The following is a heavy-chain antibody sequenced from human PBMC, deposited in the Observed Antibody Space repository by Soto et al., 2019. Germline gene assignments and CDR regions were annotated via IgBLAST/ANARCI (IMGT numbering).Heavy chain of an antibody. V-gene: IGHV4-39*01. J-gene: IGHJ4*02. CDR1: GGSISSSSYY. CDR3: ARLGLTTVVTRRFDY. CDR2: IYYSGST. Sequence: QLQLQESGPGLVKPSETLSLTCTVSGGSISSSSYYWGWIRQPPGKGLEWIGSIYYSGSTYYNPSLKSRVTISVDTSKNQFSLKLSSVTAADTAVYYCARLGLTTVVTRRFDYWGQGTLVTVSS. D-gene: IGHD4-17*01.